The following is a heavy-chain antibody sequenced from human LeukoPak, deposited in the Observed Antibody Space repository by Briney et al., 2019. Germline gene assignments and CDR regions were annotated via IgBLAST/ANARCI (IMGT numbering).Heavy chain of an antibody. CDR3: ARDRARCLDI. CDR1: GFTFSSYA. Sequence: GGSLTLSCAGSGFTFSSYALNWVGQAGGKQVKWVSATSVSGGSTVYADSVKGRFTISRDNSTNTLYLQMNSLRDEDTAVYYCARDRARCLDIWGQGTLVTVSS. V-gene: IGHV3-23*01. CDR2: TSVSGGST. J-gene: IGHJ3*02.